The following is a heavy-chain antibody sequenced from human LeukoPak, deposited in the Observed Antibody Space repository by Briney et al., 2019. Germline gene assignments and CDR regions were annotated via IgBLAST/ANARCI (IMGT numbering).Heavy chain of an antibody. V-gene: IGHV3-23*01. CDR3: AKGGTGSYLFDY. CDR2: ISGSGGST. J-gene: IGHJ4*02. D-gene: IGHD1-26*01. CDR1: GFTFSSYS. Sequence: GGSLRLSCAASGFTFSSYSMSCVRQAPGKGLECVSAISGSGGSTYYADSVKGRFTISRDNSKNRLYLQMKSPRAEHTAVYYCAKGGTGSYLFDYWGQGTLVTVSS.